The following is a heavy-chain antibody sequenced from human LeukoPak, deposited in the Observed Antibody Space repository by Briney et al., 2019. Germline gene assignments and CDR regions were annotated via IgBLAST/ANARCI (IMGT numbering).Heavy chain of an antibody. CDR2: ISYDGSNK. CDR3: AKDPRGSYYDSGSYYDY. V-gene: IGHV3-30*04. J-gene: IGHJ4*02. Sequence: GGSLRLSCAASGFSFSGYAMHWVRQAPGKGLEWVAVISYDGSNKYYADSVKGRFTISRDNSKNTLYLQMNSLRAEDTAVYYCAKDPRGSYYDSGSYYDYWGQGTLVTVSS. CDR1: GFSFSGYA. D-gene: IGHD3-10*01.